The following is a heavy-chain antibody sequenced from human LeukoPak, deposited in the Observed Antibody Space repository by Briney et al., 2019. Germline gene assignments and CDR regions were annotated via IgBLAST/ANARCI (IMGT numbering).Heavy chain of an antibody. D-gene: IGHD3-10*01. CDR2: IYYSGST. CDR1: GGSISSYY. CDR3: ARESMGLLVDY. V-gene: IGHV4-59*01. J-gene: IGHJ4*02. Sequence: SETLSLTCTGSGGSISSYYWSWIRQPPGKGLEWIGYIYYSGSTNYNPSLKSRVTISVDTSKNQFSLKLSSVTAADTAVYYCARESMGLLVDYWGQGTLVTVSS.